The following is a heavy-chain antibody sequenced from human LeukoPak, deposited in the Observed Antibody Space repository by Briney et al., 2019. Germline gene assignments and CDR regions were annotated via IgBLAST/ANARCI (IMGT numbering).Heavy chain of an antibody. D-gene: IGHD6-6*01. CDR1: GGSFSGYY. CDR2: INHSGST. CDR3: ARLRRAAARRGYFDY. J-gene: IGHJ4*02. V-gene: IGHV4-34*01. Sequence: SETLSLTCAVYGGSFSGYYWSWIRQPPGKGLEWIGEINHSGSTNYNPSLKSRVTISVDTSKNQFSLKLSSVTAADTAVYYCARLRRAAARRGYFDYWGQGTLVTVSS.